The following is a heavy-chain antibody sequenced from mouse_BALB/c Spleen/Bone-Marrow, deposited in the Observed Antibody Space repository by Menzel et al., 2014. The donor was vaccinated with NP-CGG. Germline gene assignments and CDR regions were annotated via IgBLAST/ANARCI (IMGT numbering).Heavy chain of an antibody. J-gene: IGHJ3*01. CDR1: GFNIKDTY. Sequence: VPPQQSGAELVQPAASVTLSCTASGFNIKDTYMHWVKQRPEQGLEWIGRIDPANGNTKYDPKFQGKATITADTSSNTAYLQLSSLTSEDTAVYYCARLDLFAYGGHETLTTVSA. V-gene: IGHV14-3*02. CDR2: IDPANGNT. CDR3: ARLDLFAY.